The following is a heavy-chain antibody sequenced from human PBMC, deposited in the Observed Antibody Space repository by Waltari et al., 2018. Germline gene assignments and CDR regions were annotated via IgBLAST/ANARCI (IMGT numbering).Heavy chain of an antibody. CDR1: GYSISSNYY. V-gene: IGHV4-38-2*01. CDR2: IIHSGTT. J-gene: IGHJ4*02. CDR3: STHIPARYFFDY. D-gene: IGHD6-6*01. Sequence: QVLLQESGPGLVKPSETLSLTRAVSGYSISSNYYWAWIRQPPGKGLEWIGRIIHSGTTYYHPSLKSRFTISVDTSKNHFSLNLSSVTAADTAVYYCSTHIPARYFFDYWGRGTLVTVSS.